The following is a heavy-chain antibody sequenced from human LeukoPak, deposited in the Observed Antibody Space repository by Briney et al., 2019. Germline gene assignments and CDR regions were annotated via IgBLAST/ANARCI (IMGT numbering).Heavy chain of an antibody. Sequence: GGSLRLSCAPSGFTFSDYWMTWVRQVPGKGLEWVANINRGGNEVHYVDSVKGRFTIPRDNAKNSLYLQLDSLRVEDTAVYYCARVGTWELQRVFDYWGQGTLVTVSS. CDR1: GFTFSDYW. V-gene: IGHV3-7*01. D-gene: IGHD1-26*01. J-gene: IGHJ4*02. CDR2: INRGGNEV. CDR3: ARVGTWELQRVFDY.